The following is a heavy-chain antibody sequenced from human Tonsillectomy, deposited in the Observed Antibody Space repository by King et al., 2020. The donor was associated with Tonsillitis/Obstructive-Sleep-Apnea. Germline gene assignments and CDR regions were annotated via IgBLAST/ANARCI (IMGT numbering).Heavy chain of an antibody. J-gene: IGHJ4*02. Sequence: QLVQSGAEVKMPGESLKISCKGSGYTFTSYWIAWVRQMPGRGLEWMGIFYPGDSDTRYSPSFQVQVTISADKSISTAYLQWSSLKASDTAMYYCARLSRDNFESFDYWGQGTLVTVSS. CDR1: GYTFTSYW. V-gene: IGHV5-51*01. CDR3: ARLSRDNFESFDY. D-gene: IGHD5-24*01. CDR2: FYPGDSDT.